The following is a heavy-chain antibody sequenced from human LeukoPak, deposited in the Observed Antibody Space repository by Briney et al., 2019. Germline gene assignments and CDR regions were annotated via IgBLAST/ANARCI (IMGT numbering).Heavy chain of an antibody. CDR3: ARGEVDGYNYCFDY. Sequence: PSETLSLTCTVSGGSISSYYWSWIRQPPGKGLEWIGYIYYSGSTNFNPSLKSRVTMSVDTSKNQFSLKLSSVTAADTAVYYCARGEVDGYNYCFDYWGQGTLVTVSS. CDR1: GGSISSYY. CDR2: IYYSGST. V-gene: IGHV4-59*01. D-gene: IGHD5-24*01. J-gene: IGHJ4*02.